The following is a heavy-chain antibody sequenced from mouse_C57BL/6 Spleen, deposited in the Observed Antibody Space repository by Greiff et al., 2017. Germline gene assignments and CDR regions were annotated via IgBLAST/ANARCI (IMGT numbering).Heavy chain of an antibody. J-gene: IGHJ2*01. CDR1: GYSITSGYY. D-gene: IGHD1-1*01. Sequence: EVKLQESGPGLVKPSQSLSLTCSVTGYSITSGYYWNWIRQFPGNKLEWMGYISYDGSNNYNPSLKNRISITRDTSTNQFFLKLNSVTTEDTATYYCARRGTTVLFDYWGQGTTLTVSS. CDR2: ISYDGSN. CDR3: ARRGTTVLFDY. V-gene: IGHV3-6*01.